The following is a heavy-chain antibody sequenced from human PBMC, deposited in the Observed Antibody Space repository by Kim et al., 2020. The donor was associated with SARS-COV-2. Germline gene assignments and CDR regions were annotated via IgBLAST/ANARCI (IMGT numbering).Heavy chain of an antibody. Sequence: DSVKGRFTISRDNSKNTLYLQMNSLRAEDTAVYYCAKDDRSSGWPNWFDPWGQGTLVTVSS. CDR3: AKDDRSSGWPNWFDP. J-gene: IGHJ5*02. V-gene: IGHV3-23*01. D-gene: IGHD6-19*01.